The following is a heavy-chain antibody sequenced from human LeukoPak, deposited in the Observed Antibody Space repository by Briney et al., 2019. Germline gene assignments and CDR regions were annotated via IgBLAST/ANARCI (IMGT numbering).Heavy chain of an antibody. Sequence: ASVKVSCKASGYTFTSYYMHWVRQAPGQGLEWMGIINPSGGSTSYAQKFQGRVTMTRDTSTSTVYMELSSLRSEDTAVYYCARDADYYDSSGYYQNWFDPWGQGTLVTVSS. CDR2: INPSGGST. CDR1: GYTFTSYY. J-gene: IGHJ5*02. D-gene: IGHD3-22*01. V-gene: IGHV1-46*01. CDR3: ARDADYYDSSGYYQNWFDP.